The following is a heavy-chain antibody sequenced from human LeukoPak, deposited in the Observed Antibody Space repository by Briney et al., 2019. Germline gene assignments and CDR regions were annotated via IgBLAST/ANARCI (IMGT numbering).Heavy chain of an antibody. D-gene: IGHD1-26*01. CDR1: GGSISSGSYY. CDR3: ARSVGIVGAGGAFDI. J-gene: IGHJ3*02. V-gene: IGHV4-61*02. Sequence: SQTLSLTCTVSGGSISSGSYYWNWIRQPAGKGLEWIGRIYTSGSTKYSPSLKSRVTISVDTSKNQFSLKLSSVTAADTAVYYCARSVGIVGAGGAFDIWGQGTMVTVSS. CDR2: IYTSGST.